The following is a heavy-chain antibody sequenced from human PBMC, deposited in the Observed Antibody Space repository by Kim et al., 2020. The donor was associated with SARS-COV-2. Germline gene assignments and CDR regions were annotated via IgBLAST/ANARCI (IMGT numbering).Heavy chain of an antibody. CDR2: IYTSGST. D-gene: IGHD6-19*01. CDR3: ARDIVEQWLTGMDV. CDR1: GGSISSYY. Sequence: SETLSLTCTVSGGSISSYYWSWIRQPAGKGLEWIGRIYTSGSTNYNPSLKSRVTMSVDTSKNQFSLKLSSVTAADTAVYYCARDIVEQWLTGMDVWGQGTTVTVSS. V-gene: IGHV4-4*07. J-gene: IGHJ6*02.